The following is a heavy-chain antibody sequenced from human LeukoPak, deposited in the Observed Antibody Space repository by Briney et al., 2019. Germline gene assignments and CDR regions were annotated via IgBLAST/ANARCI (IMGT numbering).Heavy chain of an antibody. CDR2: INPSGDST. J-gene: IGHJ6*04. CDR3: AREGCSRSSCYGFPPQGMDV. V-gene: IGHV1-46*01. Sequence: ASVKVSCKASGYTFSGYYLHWVRQAPGQGPEWMGIINPSGDSTTYAQRFRGRVTMTRDTPTSTVYMELSSLRSEDTAVYYCAREGCSRSSCYGFPPQGMDVWGKGTTVTVSS. D-gene: IGHD2-2*01. CDR1: GYTFSGYY.